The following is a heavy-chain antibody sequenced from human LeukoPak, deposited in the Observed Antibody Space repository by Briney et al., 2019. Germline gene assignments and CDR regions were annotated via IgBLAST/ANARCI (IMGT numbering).Heavy chain of an antibody. V-gene: IGHV3-30*04. CDR3: ARGRGSTSSYFDY. D-gene: IGHD2-2*01. Sequence: GRSLRLSCAASGSTFNNYAIHWVRQAPGKGLEWVAVISYDGNKKYYADSVRGRFTISRDNSNYTLFLHMNSLRAEDTAVYYCARGRGSTSSYFDYWGQGTLVTVSS. CDR1: GSTFNNYA. J-gene: IGHJ4*02. CDR2: ISYDGNKK.